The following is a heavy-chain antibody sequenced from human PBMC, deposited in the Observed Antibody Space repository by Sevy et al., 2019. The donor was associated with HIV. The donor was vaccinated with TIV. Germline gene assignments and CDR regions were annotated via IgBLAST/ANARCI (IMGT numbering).Heavy chain of an antibody. CDR2: IRYDGSNK. V-gene: IGHV3-30*02. D-gene: IGHD6-13*01. CDR3: ARTGIAAAGFYYGMDV. Sequence: GGSLRLSCAASGFTFSSYGMHWVRQAPGKGLEWVAFIRYDGSNKYYADSVKGRFTISRDNSKNTLYLQMNSLRAEDTAVYYCARTGIAAAGFYYGMDVWVQGTTVTVSS. CDR1: GFTFSSYG. J-gene: IGHJ6*02.